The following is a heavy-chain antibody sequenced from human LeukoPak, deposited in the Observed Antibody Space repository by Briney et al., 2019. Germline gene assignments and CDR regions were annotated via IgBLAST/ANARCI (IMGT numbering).Heavy chain of an antibody. Sequence: GGSLRLSCAASGFTFSSYWMSWVRQAPGKGLEWVANIKQDGSEKYYVDSVKGRFTISRDNAKNSLYLQMNSLKTEDTAAYYCTTSSRTTVTTNPFGYWGQGTLVTVSP. J-gene: IGHJ4*02. D-gene: IGHD4-17*01. V-gene: IGHV3-7*03. CDR2: IKQDGSEK. CDR1: GFTFSSYW. CDR3: TTSSRTTVTTNPFGY.